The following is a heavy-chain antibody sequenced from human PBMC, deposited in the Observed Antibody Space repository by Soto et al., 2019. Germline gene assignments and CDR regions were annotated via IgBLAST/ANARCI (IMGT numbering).Heavy chain of an antibody. CDR3: ARVEDYGDYFDY. CDR1: GGSVRSGSYY. D-gene: IGHD4-17*01. CDR2: IYYSGTT. Sequence: SETLSLTCSVSGGSVRSGSYYWSWIRQPPGKGLEWIGYIYYSGTTNYNPSLKSRVTISVDTSKNQFSLKLSSVTAADTAVYYCARVEDYGDYFDYWGQGTLVTVSS. J-gene: IGHJ4*02. V-gene: IGHV4-61*01.